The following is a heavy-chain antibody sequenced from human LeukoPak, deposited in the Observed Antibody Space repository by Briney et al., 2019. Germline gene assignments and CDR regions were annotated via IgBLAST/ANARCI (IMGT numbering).Heavy chain of an antibody. CDR1: GYTLTELS. Sequence: ASVKVSCKVSGYTLTELSMHWVRQAPGKGLEWMGGFDPEDGETIYAQKFQGRVTMTEDTSTDTAYMELSSLRSEDTAVYYCATIMTTVTPGAFDIWGQGTMVTVSS. V-gene: IGHV1-24*01. D-gene: IGHD4-17*01. J-gene: IGHJ3*02. CDR3: ATIMTTVTPGAFDI. CDR2: FDPEDGET.